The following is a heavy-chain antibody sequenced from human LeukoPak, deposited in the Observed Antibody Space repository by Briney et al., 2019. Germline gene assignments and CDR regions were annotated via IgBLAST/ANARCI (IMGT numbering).Heavy chain of an antibody. Sequence: GASVKVSCKASEYTFTDYYIHWVRQAPGQGLEWMGWINPYTGDTNYAQKFQGRVTMTRATSINTTYMELSGLTFDDTAVYYCARGPLVYYYYYMDLWGKGTTVTI. CDR1: EYTFTDYY. CDR3: ARGPLVYYYYYMDL. D-gene: IGHD2-8*02. J-gene: IGHJ6*03. CDR2: INPYTGDT. V-gene: IGHV1-2*02.